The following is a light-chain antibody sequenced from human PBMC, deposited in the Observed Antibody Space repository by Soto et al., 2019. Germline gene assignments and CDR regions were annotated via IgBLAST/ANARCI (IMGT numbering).Light chain of an antibody. V-gene: IGLV2-14*01. CDR2: EVS. CDR3: SSSTSSSTPYV. J-gene: IGLJ1*01. CDR1: SSDVGGYNY. Sequence: QSVLTQPASVSGSPGQSITISCTGTSSDVGGYNYVSWYQQHPGKAPKLMIYEVSNRPSGVSNRFSGSKSGNTASLTISVLQAEDEAAYYCSSSTSSSTPYVFGTGTKLTVL.